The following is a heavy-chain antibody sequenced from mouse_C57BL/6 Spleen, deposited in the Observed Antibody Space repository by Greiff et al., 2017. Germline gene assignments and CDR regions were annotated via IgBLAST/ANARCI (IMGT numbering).Heavy chain of an antibody. D-gene: IGHD1-1*01. CDR3: ARGYGSSPYWYFDV. V-gene: IGHV5-17*01. Sequence: EVHLVESGGGLVKPGGSLKLSCAASGFTFSDYGMHWVRQAPEKGLEWVAYISSGSSTIYYADTVKGRFTISRDNAKNTLFLQMTSLRSEDTAMYYFARGYGSSPYWYFDVWGTGTTVTVSS. J-gene: IGHJ1*03. CDR2: ISSGSSTI. CDR1: GFTFSDYG.